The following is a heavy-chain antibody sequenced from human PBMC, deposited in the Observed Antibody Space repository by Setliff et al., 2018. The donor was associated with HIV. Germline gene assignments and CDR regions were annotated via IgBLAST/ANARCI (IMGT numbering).Heavy chain of an antibody. J-gene: IGHJ6*02. V-gene: IGHV4-4*02. CDR2: IYDNGNT. D-gene: IGHD2-8*02. CDR1: GDSIGSTNW. CDR3: ARVPSCADAWCYMYYYYYYGMDV. Sequence: SETLSLTCTVPGDSIGSTNWWSWVRQPPGKGLEWIGQIYDNGNTNYNPSLKGRVTISTDKSKNQFSLKLKSVTAADAAVYYCARVPSCADAWCYMYYYYYYGMDVWGQGTTVTVSS.